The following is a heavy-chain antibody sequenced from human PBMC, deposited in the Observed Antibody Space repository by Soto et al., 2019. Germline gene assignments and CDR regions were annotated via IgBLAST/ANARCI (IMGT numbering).Heavy chain of an antibody. D-gene: IGHD2-8*01. Sequence: XESLRLSCAAPGFTFSSCSRNWVRQAPGKGLEWVSFISGSGDTKYYADSVKGRFTISRDNAKNSLYLQMSSLRDEDTAVYYCAKYCSSDVCFDYWGQGTLVTVSS. J-gene: IGHJ4*02. V-gene: IGHV3-48*02. CDR1: GFTFSSCS. CDR3: AKYCSSDVCFDY. CDR2: ISGSGDTK.